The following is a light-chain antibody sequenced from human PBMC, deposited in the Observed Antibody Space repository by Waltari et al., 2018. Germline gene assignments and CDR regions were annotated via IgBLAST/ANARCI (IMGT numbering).Light chain of an antibody. CDR3: AAWDDSLNGWV. V-gene: IGLV1-44*01. J-gene: IGLJ3*02. CDR1: SSNIGSNT. Sequence: QSVLTQPPSASGTPGQRGTISCSGSSSNIGSNTVNWYQQLPGTAPKPLIYSNNQRPSGVPDRFSGSKSGTSASLASSGLQSEDEADYYCAAWDDSLNGWVFGGGTKLTVL. CDR2: SNN.